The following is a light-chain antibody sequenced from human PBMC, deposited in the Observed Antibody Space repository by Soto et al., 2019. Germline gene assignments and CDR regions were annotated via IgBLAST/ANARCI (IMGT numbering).Light chain of an antibody. J-gene: IGLJ1*01. V-gene: IGLV2-8*01. Sequence: QSGLTQPPSASGSPGQSVTISCTGTKNDIGVYDFVSWYQHHPGKAPRLIIYEVVQRPSGVPDRFSGSKSGNTASLTVSGLQAADEADYFCKSYAGSNTYVFGIGTKVTVL. CDR1: KNDIGVYDF. CDR3: KSYAGSNTYV. CDR2: EVV.